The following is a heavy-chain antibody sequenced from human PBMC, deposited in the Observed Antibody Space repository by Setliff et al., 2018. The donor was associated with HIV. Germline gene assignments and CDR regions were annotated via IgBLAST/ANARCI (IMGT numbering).Heavy chain of an antibody. CDR2: MNPNSGNT. Sequence: ASVKVSCKASGSTFSTYDINWVRQAPGQGPEWMGWMNPNSGNTGYAQKFQGRVTLTRNTSISTAYMELSSLRSEDTAVYSCARVATVSHPGDYFDYWGQGTLVTVSS. D-gene: IGHD4-4*01. CDR1: GSTFSTYD. J-gene: IGHJ4*02. CDR3: ARVATVSHPGDYFDY. V-gene: IGHV1-8*01.